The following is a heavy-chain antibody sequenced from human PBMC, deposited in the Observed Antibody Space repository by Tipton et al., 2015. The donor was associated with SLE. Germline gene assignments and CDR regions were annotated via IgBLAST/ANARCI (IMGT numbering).Heavy chain of an antibody. Sequence: TLSLTCTVSGASITSSDWWSWVRQPPGKGLEYIGEIHHRGSTNYKSSLRGRVTISVDKSKNQFSLKLTSVTAADTAVYYCVRELDTFEVWGPGTLVTVSS. CDR2: IHHRGST. CDR1: GASITSSDW. CDR3: VRELDTFEV. V-gene: IGHV4-4*02. J-gene: IGHJ3*01.